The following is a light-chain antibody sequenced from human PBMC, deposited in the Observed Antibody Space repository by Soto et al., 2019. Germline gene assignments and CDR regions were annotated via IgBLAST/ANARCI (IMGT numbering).Light chain of an antibody. Sequence: DIQMTQSPASLSASVGDRVTITSRASQSITRFLNWYQQKPGKAPRLLIYAASNLQSGVPSRFSGSGYGTDFALTISSLQPEDFATYYCQQNYSPPPITFGQGTRLEIK. CDR2: AAS. CDR3: QQNYSPPPIT. CDR1: QSITRF. J-gene: IGKJ5*01. V-gene: IGKV1-39*01.